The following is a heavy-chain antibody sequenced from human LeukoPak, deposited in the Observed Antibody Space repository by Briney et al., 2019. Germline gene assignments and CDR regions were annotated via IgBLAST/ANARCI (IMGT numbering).Heavy chain of an antibody. V-gene: IGHV3-21*01. CDR1: GFTFSSYS. CDR2: ISSSTSYI. J-gene: IGHJ4*02. Sequence: EGSLRLSCAASGFTFSSYSMNWVRQAPGKGLEWVSSISSSTSYIYYADSVKGRFTISRDNAKNSLYLQMNSLRAEDTAVYYCASGSWGSDYWGQGTLVTVSS. CDR3: ASGSWGSDY. D-gene: IGHD3-10*01.